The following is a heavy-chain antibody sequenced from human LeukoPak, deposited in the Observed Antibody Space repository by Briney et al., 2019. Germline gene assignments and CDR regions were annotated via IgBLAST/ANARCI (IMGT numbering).Heavy chain of an antibody. J-gene: IGHJ4*02. CDR2: IYSGGST. V-gene: IGHV3-53*05. Sequence: GGSLRLSCAASGFTVSSNYMSWVRQAPGKGLEWVSVIYSGGSTYYADSVKGRFTISRDDSKNTVYLQMGSLRAEDMAVYYCARARRDCSGGSCYSYYFDFWGQGTLVTVSS. D-gene: IGHD2-15*01. CDR3: ARARRDCSGGSCYSYYFDF. CDR1: GFTVSSNY.